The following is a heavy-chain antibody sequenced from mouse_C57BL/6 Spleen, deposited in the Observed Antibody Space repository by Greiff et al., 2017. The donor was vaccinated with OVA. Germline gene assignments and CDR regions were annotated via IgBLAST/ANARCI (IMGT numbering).Heavy chain of an antibody. D-gene: IGHD3-2*02. CDR2: IDPSDSET. J-gene: IGHJ4*01. CDR3: ARDSSGYAMDY. Sequence: VQLQQPGAELVRPGSSVKLSCKASGYTFTSYWMHWVKQRPIQGLEWIGNIDPSDSETHYNQKFKDKATLTVDKSSSTSYIQLSSLTSEDSAVYYCARDSSGYAMDYWGQGTSVTVSS. CDR1: GYTFTSYW. V-gene: IGHV1-52*01.